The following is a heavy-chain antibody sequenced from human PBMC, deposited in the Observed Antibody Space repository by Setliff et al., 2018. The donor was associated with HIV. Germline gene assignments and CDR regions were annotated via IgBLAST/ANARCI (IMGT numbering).Heavy chain of an antibody. J-gene: IGHJ6*03. CDR1: GAPISGSNHY. V-gene: IGHV4-39*01. D-gene: IGHD6-13*01. Sequence: SETLSLTCRVFGAPISGSNHYWGWIRQPPGKGLEWIASIYSSGTTSYNPSLSSRLTISVDTSKNQVSLRLSSVTAADTGVYYCARHRDPPGSRWIFYYYYMDLWGGGTTVTVSS. CDR3: ARHRDPPGSRWIFYYYYMDL. CDR2: IYSSGTT.